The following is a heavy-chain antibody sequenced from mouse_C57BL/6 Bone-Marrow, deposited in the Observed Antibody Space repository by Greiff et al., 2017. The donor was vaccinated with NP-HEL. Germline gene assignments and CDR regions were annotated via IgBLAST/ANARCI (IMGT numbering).Heavy chain of an antibody. Sequence: EVKVVESGGGLVQPGGSLSLSCAASGFTFTDYYMSWVRQPPGKALEWVGFIRNKANGYTIEYSASVKGRFTISRDNYQSILYLQMNALRAEDSATYYCARSIYYDYADDPFYGMDYWGQGTSVTVSS. D-gene: IGHD2-4*01. CDR3: ARSIYYDYADDPFYGMDY. CDR1: GFTFTDYY. J-gene: IGHJ4*01. V-gene: IGHV7-3*01. CDR2: IRNKANGYTI.